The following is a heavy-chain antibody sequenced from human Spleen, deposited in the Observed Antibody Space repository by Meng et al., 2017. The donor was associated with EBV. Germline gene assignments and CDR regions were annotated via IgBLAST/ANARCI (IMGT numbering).Heavy chain of an antibody. J-gene: IGHJ4*02. Sequence: QVQPQEAGPGLRKPSGTLSLTCTTSGGSISSSHWWTWVRQSPGKGLQWIGEIHHSGSTNYGPSLKSRVTVSMDKSKNVFSLKLTSVTAADTAFYSCARCSDYYETSGSSECDSWGRGTLVTVSS. V-gene: IGHV4-4*02. CDR1: GGSISSSHW. D-gene: IGHD3-22*01. CDR3: ARCSDYYETSGSSECDS. CDR2: IHHSGST.